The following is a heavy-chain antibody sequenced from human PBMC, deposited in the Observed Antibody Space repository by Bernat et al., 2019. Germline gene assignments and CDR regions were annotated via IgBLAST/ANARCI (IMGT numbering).Heavy chain of an antibody. Sequence: EVQLLESGGGLVQPGGSLRLSCAASGFTFSSYAMSWVRQAPGKGLEWVSSISSSSSYIYYADSVKGRFTISRDNAKNSLYLQRNSLRAEDTAVYYCARGPAVNYYYGMDVWGQGTTVTVSS. V-gene: IGHV3-21*01. CDR2: ISSSSSYI. CDR3: ARGPAVNYYYGMDV. D-gene: IGHD2-15*01. J-gene: IGHJ6*02. CDR1: GFTFSSYA.